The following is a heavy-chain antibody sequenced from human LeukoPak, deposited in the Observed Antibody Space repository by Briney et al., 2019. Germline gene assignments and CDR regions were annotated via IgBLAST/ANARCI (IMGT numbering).Heavy chain of an antibody. CDR2: IIPIFGTA. CDR1: GGTFSSYA. J-gene: IGHJ6*03. CDR3: ASNRRPIVATIDYYYYMDV. V-gene: IGHV1-69*05. Sequence: SVKVSCKASGGTFSSYAISWVRQAPGQGLEWMGGIIPIFGTANYAQKFQGRVTITTDESTSTAYMELSSLRSEDTAVYYCASNRRPIVATIDYYYYMDVWGKGTTVTVSS. D-gene: IGHD5-12*01.